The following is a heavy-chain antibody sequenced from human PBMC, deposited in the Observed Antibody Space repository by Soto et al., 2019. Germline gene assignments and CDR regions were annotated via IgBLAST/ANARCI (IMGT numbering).Heavy chain of an antibody. Sequence: SVKVSCKASGYRFTTHYIHWVRQAPGQGLEWMGRMNVDTGGTTYAHKFQGRVTMTRDTSIRTAYLEVSSVKSDATAMYYCARDGNFALRGYSFGFDFWGQGTLVTGSS. CDR2: MNVDTGGT. J-gene: IGHJ4*02. V-gene: IGHV1-2*06. CDR1: GYRFTTHY. CDR3: ARDGNFALRGYSFGFDF. D-gene: IGHD5-18*01.